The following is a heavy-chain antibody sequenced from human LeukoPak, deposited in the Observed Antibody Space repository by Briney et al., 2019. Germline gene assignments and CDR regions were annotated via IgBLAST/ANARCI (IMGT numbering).Heavy chain of an antibody. D-gene: IGHD1-26*01. CDR2: INHSGST. V-gene: IGHV4-34*01. CDR3: ARGRGSGSYSGIDS. J-gene: IGHJ4*02. CDR1: GGSFSGYY. Sequence: WETLSLTCAVYGGSFSGYYWSWIRQPPGKGLEWSGEINHSGSTNYNPSLKSRVTISVDTSKNQFSLKLSSVTAADTAVYYCARGRGSGSYSGIDSWGQGTLVTVSS.